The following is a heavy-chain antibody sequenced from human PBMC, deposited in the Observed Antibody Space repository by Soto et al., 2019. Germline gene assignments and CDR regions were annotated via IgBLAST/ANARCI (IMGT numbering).Heavy chain of an antibody. CDR2: IKQDGSDK. J-gene: IGHJ4*02. CDR1: GFPFSSYW. V-gene: IGHV3-7*03. Sequence: EVQLVETGGGLVQAGGSLRLSCAASGFPFSSYWMSWVRQVPGKGLEWVANIKQDGSDKYYMDSVKVRFTISRDNAKNSLYLQMNSLRVEDTAVYYCATIAVQPTFDYWGQGALVTVSS. D-gene: IGHD6-19*01. CDR3: ATIAVQPTFDY.